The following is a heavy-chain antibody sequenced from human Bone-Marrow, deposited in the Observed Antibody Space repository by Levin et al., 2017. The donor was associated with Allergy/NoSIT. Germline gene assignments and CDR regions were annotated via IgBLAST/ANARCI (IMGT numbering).Heavy chain of an antibody. Sequence: GESLKISCAASGFTVSSNYMSWVRQAPGKGLEWVSVIYSGGSTYYADSVKGRFTISRDNSKNTLYLQMNSLRAEDTAVYYCARVAGYSSGWYVDYWGQGTLVTVSS. CDR2: IYSGGST. V-gene: IGHV3-53*01. D-gene: IGHD6-19*01. CDR1: GFTVSSNY. CDR3: ARVAGYSSGWYVDY. J-gene: IGHJ4*02.